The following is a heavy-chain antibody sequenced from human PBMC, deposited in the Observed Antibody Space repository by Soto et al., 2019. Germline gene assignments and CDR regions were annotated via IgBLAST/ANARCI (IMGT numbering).Heavy chain of an antibody. CDR3: AKDRGSAFDI. V-gene: IGHV3-9*01. CDR1: GFTFDDYA. J-gene: IGHJ3*02. Sequence: EVQLVESGGGWVQPGRSLRLSCAASGFTFDDYAMHWVRQAPGKGLEWVSGISWNSGSIGYADSVKGRFTISRDNAKNSLYLQMNSLRAEDTALYYCAKDRGSAFDIWGQGTMVTVSS. CDR2: ISWNSGSI.